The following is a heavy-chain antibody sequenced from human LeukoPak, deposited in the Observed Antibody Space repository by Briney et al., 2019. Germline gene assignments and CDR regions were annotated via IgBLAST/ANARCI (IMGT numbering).Heavy chain of an antibody. Sequence: SETLSLTCAVSGGSFSGYYWSWIRQPPGKGLEWIGEINHSGSTNYNPSLMSRVTISVDTSKNQFSLKLSSVTAADTAVYYCARSTVDPLGHFDYWGQGTLVTVSS. V-gene: IGHV4-34*01. CDR2: INHSGST. CDR1: GGSFSGYY. CDR3: ARSTVDPLGHFDY. D-gene: IGHD3-16*01. J-gene: IGHJ4*02.